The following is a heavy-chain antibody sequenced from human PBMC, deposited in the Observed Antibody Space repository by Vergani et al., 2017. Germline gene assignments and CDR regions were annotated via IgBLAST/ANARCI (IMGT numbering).Heavy chain of an antibody. J-gene: IGHJ2*01. CDR2: IKSDGSIT. V-gene: IGHV3-74*01. CDR1: GFSFSGYW. Sequence: VQLVESGGGVVQPGGSLRLSCEGSGFSFSGYWMHWVRQSPEKGLVWVSRIKSDGSITNYADSVKGRFTISRDNAKNTLYLQMNSLRAEDTALYYCVKDIAASGNYWYFDLWGRGTLVTVSS. D-gene: IGHD6-13*01. CDR3: VKDIAASGNYWYFDL.